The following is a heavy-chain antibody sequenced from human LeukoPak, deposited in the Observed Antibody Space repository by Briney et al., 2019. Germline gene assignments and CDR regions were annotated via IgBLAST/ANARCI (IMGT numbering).Heavy chain of an antibody. V-gene: IGHV1-2*02. Sequence: PGASVTVSCKASGYTFTGYYMHWVRQAPGQGLEWMGWINPNSGGTNYAQKFQGRVTMTRDTSISTTYMELSRLRSDDTAVYYCARDKRLSRVNWFDPWGQGTLVTVSS. CDR2: INPNSGGT. CDR1: GYTFTGYY. D-gene: IGHD3-22*01. CDR3: ARDKRLSRVNWFDP. J-gene: IGHJ5*02.